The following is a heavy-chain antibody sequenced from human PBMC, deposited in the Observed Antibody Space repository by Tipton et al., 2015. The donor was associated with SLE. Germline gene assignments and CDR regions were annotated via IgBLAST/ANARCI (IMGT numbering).Heavy chain of an antibody. CDR3: ARENVAADGALDV. CDR1: GASIKSGSYF. V-gene: IGHV4-61*02. Sequence: TLSLTCTVYGASIKSGSYFLTWIRRPAGKGLEWIGRMFSSGDTNYNPSLKSRLTMSVDTSKNQFSLTVNSVTAADTAVYSCARENVAADGALDVWGQGTMVTVSS. D-gene: IGHD6-13*01. J-gene: IGHJ3*01. CDR2: MFSSGDT.